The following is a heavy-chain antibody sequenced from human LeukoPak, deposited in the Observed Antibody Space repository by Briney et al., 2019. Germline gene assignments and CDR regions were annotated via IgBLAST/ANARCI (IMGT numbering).Heavy chain of an antibody. CDR2: ISTRGST. CDR1: GGSISSGNLY. CDR3: AGPYDSSGYYYNDSFDI. J-gene: IGHJ3*02. V-gene: IGHV4-61*02. Sequence: SQTLSLTCTVSGGSISSGNLYWSWIRQPAGKGLEWIGRISTRGSTNYNPSLRSRVTISLDTSKNQFSLKLSSVTAADTAVYYCAGPYDSSGYYYNDSFDIWGQGTMVTVSS. D-gene: IGHD3-22*01.